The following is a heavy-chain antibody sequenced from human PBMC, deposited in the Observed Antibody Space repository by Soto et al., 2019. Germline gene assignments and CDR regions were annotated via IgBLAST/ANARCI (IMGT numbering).Heavy chain of an antibody. Sequence: LSLTCTVSGGSINSYFWSWIRQSPGKGLEWIGHIYYSGSTSYSPSLKSRVSISVDTSKNQFSLEVHSVTAADTAVYYCARDGRITMIVVVKMDDAFDIWGQGTMVTVSS. CDR1: GGSINSYF. CDR3: ARDGRITMIVVVKMDDAFDI. V-gene: IGHV4-59*01. D-gene: IGHD3-22*01. J-gene: IGHJ3*02. CDR2: IYYSGST.